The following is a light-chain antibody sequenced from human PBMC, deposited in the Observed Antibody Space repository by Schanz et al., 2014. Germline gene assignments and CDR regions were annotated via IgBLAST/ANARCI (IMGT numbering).Light chain of an antibody. CDR3: SSYTSSSSPWV. Sequence: QSALTQPASVSGSPGQSITISCTGTSSDVGGYNYVSWYQQHPGKAPKLIIYDVIKRPSGVPDRFSGSKSGNTASLTISGLQAEDEADYYCSSYTSSSSPWVFGGGTKLTVL. V-gene: IGLV2-14*01. CDR2: DVI. J-gene: IGLJ3*02. CDR1: SSDVGGYNY.